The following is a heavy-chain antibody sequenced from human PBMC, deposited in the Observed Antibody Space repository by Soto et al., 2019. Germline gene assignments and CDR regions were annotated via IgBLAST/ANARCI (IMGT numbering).Heavy chain of an antibody. D-gene: IGHD6-6*01. J-gene: IGHJ6*02. CDR2: IYNDGTYS. V-gene: IGHV3-74*01. Sequence: GGSLRLSCAASGFIFKMYWMHWVRQSPGKGLVWISRIYNDGTYSDYADSVKGRFTISRDNAKNSLYLQMNSLRAEDTAVYYCARYSSSSGSYYGMDVWGQGTTVTVSS. CDR1: GFIFKMYW. CDR3: ARYSSSSGSYYGMDV.